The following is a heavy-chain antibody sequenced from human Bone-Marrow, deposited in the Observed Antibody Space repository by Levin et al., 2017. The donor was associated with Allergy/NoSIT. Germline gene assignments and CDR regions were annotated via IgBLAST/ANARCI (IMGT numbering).Heavy chain of an antibody. J-gene: IGHJ4*02. Sequence: PSETLSLTCTVSGDSIGGSAYYWTWIRQHPGKSLEWIGHIYYSGTTHYNPSLRSRVSISVDTSKNQFSLKVTSMTAADTAVYYCARIRSAAGTAGDGAFGHWGQGTLVTVSS. D-gene: IGHD6-13*01. CDR2: IYYSGTT. CDR3: ARIRSAAGTAGDGAFGH. V-gene: IGHV4-31*03. CDR1: GDSIGGSAYY.